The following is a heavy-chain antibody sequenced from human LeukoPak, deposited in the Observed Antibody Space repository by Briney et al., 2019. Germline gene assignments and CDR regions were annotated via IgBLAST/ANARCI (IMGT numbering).Heavy chain of an antibody. J-gene: IGHJ6*02. Sequence: ASVKVSCKASGGTFSSYAISWVRQAPGQGLEWMGGIIPIFGTANYAQKFQGRVTITADESTSTAYMELSSLRSEDTAVYYCASGGVVPAAVDYYYYGMDVWGQGTTVTVSS. D-gene: IGHD2-2*01. CDR3: ASGGVVPAAVDYYYYGMDV. CDR2: IIPIFGTA. CDR1: GGTFSSYA. V-gene: IGHV1-69*01.